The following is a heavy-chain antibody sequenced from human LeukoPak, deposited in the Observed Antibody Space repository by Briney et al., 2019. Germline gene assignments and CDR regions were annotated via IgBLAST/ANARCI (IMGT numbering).Heavy chain of an antibody. CDR3: AKDGYNYYIDY. CDR1: GFTFSSYG. CDR2: IGYDGSNK. Sequence: GGSLRLSCVASGFTFSSYGIHWVRQAPGKGLEWVAFIGYDGSNKYYRDSVKGRFTISSDNSKNTLYLQMNSLRAEDTAVYYCAKDGYNYYIDYWGQGTLVTVSS. V-gene: IGHV3-30*02. D-gene: IGHD5-24*01. J-gene: IGHJ4*02.